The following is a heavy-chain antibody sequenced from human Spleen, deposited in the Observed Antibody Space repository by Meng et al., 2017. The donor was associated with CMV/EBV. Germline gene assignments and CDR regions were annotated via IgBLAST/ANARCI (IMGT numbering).Heavy chain of an antibody. CDR3: ARDTAQYLDY. CDR1: GFTFSTYA. J-gene: IGHJ4*02. D-gene: IGHD5-18*01. Sequence: GESLKISCAASGFTFSTYAMHWVRQAPGKGLEWVAVISFDGTNKYYTDSLKGRFTISRDNSKNTLYLQMNSLRVEDTAVYYCARDTAQYLDYWGRGTLVTVSS. CDR2: ISFDGTNK. V-gene: IGHV3-30*04.